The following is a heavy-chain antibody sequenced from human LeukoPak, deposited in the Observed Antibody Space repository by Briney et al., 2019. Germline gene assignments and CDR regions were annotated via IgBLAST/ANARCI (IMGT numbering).Heavy chain of an antibody. V-gene: IGHV4-38-2*02. CDR1: GYSLSSGFY. D-gene: IGHD1-26*01. CDR3: ARRAETHYAFDI. CDR2: MFHSGHT. Sequence: SETLSLTCSVSGYSLSSGFYWGWIRQPPGKGLEWIATMFHSGHTYYNPSLESRVTISMDASKNQFSLRLNSVTAADTAIYYCARRAETHYAFDIWGQGTMVTVSS. J-gene: IGHJ3*02.